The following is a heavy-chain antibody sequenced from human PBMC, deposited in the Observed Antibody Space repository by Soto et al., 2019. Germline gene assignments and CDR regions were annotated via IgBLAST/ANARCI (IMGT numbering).Heavy chain of an antibody. V-gene: IGHV1-18*01. D-gene: IGHD6-19*01. J-gene: IGHJ4*02. CDR3: ASSGYSSGWYDNNFDY. CDR1: GYTFTSYG. CDR2: ISAYNGNT. Sequence: GASVKVSCKASGYTFTSYGISWVRQAPGQGLEWMGWISAYNGNTNYAQKLQGRVTMTTDTSTSTACMELRSLRSDDTAVYYCASSGYSSGWYDNNFDYWGQGTLVTVSS.